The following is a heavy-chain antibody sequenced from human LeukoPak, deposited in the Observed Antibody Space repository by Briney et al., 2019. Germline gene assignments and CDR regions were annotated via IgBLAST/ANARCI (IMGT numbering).Heavy chain of an antibody. CDR2: ISGGGGST. J-gene: IGHJ6*02. D-gene: IGHD2-2*02. Sequence: GGSLRLSCAASGFTFSSYAMSWVRQAPGKGLEWVSAISGGGGSTYYADSVKGRFTISRDNSKNTLYLQMNSLRAEDTAVYYCAKANIVVVPAAIRGAYYYYYYGMDVWGQGTTVTVSS. CDR1: GFTFSSYA. CDR3: AKANIVVVPAAIRGAYYYYYYGMDV. V-gene: IGHV3-23*01.